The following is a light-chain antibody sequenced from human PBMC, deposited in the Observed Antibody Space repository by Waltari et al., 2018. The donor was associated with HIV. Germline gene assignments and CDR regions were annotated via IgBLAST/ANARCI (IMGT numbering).Light chain of an antibody. J-gene: IGLJ1*01. CDR3: GAWDSSLSAGV. CDR2: DED. Sequence: QSVLTQPPSVSAAPGQKVTVSCSGSSSNTGSNYVSWYQHLPGTAPKLLIYDEDKRPSGLPDRCSGSKSGTSATLGITGLQTGDEADYYCGAWDSSLSAGVFGTGTKVTVL. V-gene: IGLV1-51*01. CDR1: SSNTGSNY.